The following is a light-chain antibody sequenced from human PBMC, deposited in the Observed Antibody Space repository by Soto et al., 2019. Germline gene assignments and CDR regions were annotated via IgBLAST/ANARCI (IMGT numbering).Light chain of an antibody. CDR1: SSDVGGYNY. CDR2: AVN. CDR3: SSYAGNNKFV. J-gene: IGLJ1*01. Sequence: QSVLTQPPSASGSPGQSVTISCTGTSSDVGGYNYVSWYQQHPGKAPELLTYAVNKRPSGVPDRFSGSKSGNTASLTVSGLQAEDEADYYCSSYAGNNKFVFGTGTKGTVL. V-gene: IGLV2-8*01.